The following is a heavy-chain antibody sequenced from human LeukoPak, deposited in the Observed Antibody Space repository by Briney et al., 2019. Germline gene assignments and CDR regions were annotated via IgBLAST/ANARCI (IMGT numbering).Heavy chain of an antibody. Sequence: SETLSLTCAVYGGSFSGYYWSWIRQPPGKGLEWIGYIYYSGSTNYNPSLKSRVTISVDTSKNQFSLKLSSVTAADTAVYYCARAVSSGWYRVDYWGQGTLVTVSS. J-gene: IGHJ4*02. D-gene: IGHD6-19*01. V-gene: IGHV4-59*01. CDR3: ARAVSSGWYRVDY. CDR2: IYYSGST. CDR1: GGSFSGYY.